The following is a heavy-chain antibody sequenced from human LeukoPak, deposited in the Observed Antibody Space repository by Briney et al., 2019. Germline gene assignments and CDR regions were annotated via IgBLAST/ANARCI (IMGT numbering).Heavy chain of an antibody. Sequence: GASVKVSCKASGGTSSSYAISWVRQAPGQGLEWMGGIIPIFGTANYAQKFQGRVTITTDESTSTAYMELSSLRSEDTAVYYCARDGYGSGSYGFDYWGQGTLVTVSS. J-gene: IGHJ4*02. CDR1: GGTSSSYA. CDR2: IIPIFGTA. CDR3: ARDGYGSGSYGFDY. D-gene: IGHD1-26*01. V-gene: IGHV1-69*05.